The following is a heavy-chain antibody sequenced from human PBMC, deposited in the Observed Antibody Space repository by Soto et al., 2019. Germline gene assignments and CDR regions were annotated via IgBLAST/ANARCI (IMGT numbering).Heavy chain of an antibody. V-gene: IGHV3-66*01. CDR3: ATLTTYDILTGFYPC. Sequence: EVQLVESGGGLVQPGGSLRLSCAASGFTVNSNYMSWVRQAPGKGLEWVSVIYSDGSTYYADSVKGRFIISRDNSNNTLYFQMNSRRAEDTAVYYCATLTTYDILTGFYPCWGQGTLVTVSS. CDR2: IYSDGST. D-gene: IGHD3-9*01. CDR1: GFTVNSNY. J-gene: IGHJ4*02.